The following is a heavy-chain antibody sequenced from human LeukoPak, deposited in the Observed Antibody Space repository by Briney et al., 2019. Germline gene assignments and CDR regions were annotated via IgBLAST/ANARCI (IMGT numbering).Heavy chain of an antibody. D-gene: IGHD1-7*01. Sequence: GASVKVSCKASGGTFSSYAISWVRQAPGQGLEWMGGIIPIFGTANHAQKFQGRVTITTDESTSTAYMELSSLRSEDTAVYYCARTGTTDYYYYMDVWGKGTTVTVSS. CDR1: GGTFSSYA. V-gene: IGHV1-69*05. CDR3: ARTGTTDYYYYMDV. CDR2: IIPIFGTA. J-gene: IGHJ6*03.